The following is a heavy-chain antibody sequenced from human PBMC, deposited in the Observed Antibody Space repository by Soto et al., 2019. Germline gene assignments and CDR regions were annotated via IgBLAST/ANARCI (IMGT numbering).Heavy chain of an antibody. D-gene: IGHD3-22*01. V-gene: IGHV4-39*01. CDR3: ARAGYDSTGDGFDY. CDR2: IYYSGST. J-gene: IGHJ4*02. Sequence: SETLSLTCTVSGGSISSSSYYWGWIRQPPGKGLEWIGSIYYSGSTYYNPSLKSRVTISVDTSKNQFSLKLSSVTAADTAVYFCARAGYDSTGDGFDYWGQGTLVTVSS. CDR1: GGSISSSSYY.